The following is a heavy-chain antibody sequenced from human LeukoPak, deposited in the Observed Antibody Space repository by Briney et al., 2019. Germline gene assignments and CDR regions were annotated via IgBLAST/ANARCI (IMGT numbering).Heavy chain of an antibody. V-gene: IGHV4-59*11. CDR2: VFNGGNT. D-gene: IGHD6-13*01. CDR1: GGSINSHY. J-gene: IGHJ4*02. CDR3: ATRPAGSTWYGVFDY. Sequence: KPSETLSLTCGVSGGSINSHYWSWIRQPPGKGLEWIGYVFNGGNTNYNPSLKSRVTMSVDTSRDQFSLRLSSVTAADTAIYYCATRPAGSTWYGVFDYWSQGTLVTVSS.